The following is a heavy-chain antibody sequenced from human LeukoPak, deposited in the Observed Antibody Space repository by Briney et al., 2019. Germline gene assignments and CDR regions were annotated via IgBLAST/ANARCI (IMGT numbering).Heavy chain of an antibody. V-gene: IGHV6-1*01. J-gene: IGHJ4*02. CDR2: TYYRSKWYN. Sequence: SQTLSLTCAISGDSVSSHSAAWSWIRQSPSRGLEWRGRTYYRSKWYNDYAVSVKSRITINPDTSKNQFSLHLNSVTPEDTAVYYCGRGIADSSGYYYVDYWGQGTLVTVSS. CDR1: GDSVSSHSAA. CDR3: GRGIADSSGYYYVDY. D-gene: IGHD3-22*01.